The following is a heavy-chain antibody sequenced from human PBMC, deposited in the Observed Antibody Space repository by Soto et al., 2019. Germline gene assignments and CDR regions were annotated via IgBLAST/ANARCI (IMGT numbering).Heavy chain of an antibody. CDR2: IYYSGST. Sequence: QLQLQESGPGLVKPSETLSLTCTVSGGSISSSSYYWGWIRQPPGKGLEWIGSIYYSGSTYYNPSLKSRVTISADTSKNQFSLKLSAVTAAVTAVYYCARHTPAISISDHWGQGTLVTVSS. J-gene: IGHJ4*02. D-gene: IGHD2-15*01. V-gene: IGHV4-39*01. CDR1: GGSISSSSYY. CDR3: ARHTPAISISDH.